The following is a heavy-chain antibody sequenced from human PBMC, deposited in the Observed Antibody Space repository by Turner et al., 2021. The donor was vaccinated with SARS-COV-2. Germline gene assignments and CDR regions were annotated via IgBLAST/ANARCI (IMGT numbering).Heavy chain of an antibody. Sequence: QVQLVQSGAEVKKPGSSVKVSCKASGGTFSSYTISWVRQAPGQGLEWMGGIIPILGIANYAQNFQGRVTITADKSTSTAYMELSSLRSEDTAVYYCARDHRPVVVPAAKRAGSYYYGMDVWGQGTTVTVSS. D-gene: IGHD2-2*01. CDR1: GGTFSSYT. CDR3: ARDHRPVVVPAAKRAGSYYYGMDV. CDR2: IIPILGIA. J-gene: IGHJ6*02. V-gene: IGHV1-69*10.